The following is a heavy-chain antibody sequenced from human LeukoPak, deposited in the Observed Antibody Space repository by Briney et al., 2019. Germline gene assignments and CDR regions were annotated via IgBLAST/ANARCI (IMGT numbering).Heavy chain of an antibody. V-gene: IGHV4-59*01. J-gene: IGHJ4*02. D-gene: IGHD1-26*01. CDR1: GGSISSYY. Sequence: SETLSLTCTVSGGSISSYYWSWIRQPPGKGLEWIGYIYYSGSTNYNPSLKSRVTISADTSKNQFSLKLSSVTAADTAVYYCARASVGATDYFDYWGQGTLVTVSS. CDR3: ARASVGATDYFDY. CDR2: IYYSGST.